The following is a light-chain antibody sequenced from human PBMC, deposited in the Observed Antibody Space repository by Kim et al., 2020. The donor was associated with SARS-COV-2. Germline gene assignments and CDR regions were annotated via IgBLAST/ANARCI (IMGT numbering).Light chain of an antibody. Sequence: LSPGESATPACRASQSVSTSLAWYQQKPGQAPRLLIHGASSRTTGIPDRFSGSGSGTDFTLTISRLEPEDFAVYYCQQYGNSPSTFGQGTRLEIK. CDR1: QSVSTS. V-gene: IGKV3-20*01. CDR2: GAS. CDR3: QQYGNSPST. J-gene: IGKJ5*01.